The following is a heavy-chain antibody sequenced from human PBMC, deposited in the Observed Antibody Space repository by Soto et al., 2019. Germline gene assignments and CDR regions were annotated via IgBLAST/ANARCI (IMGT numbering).Heavy chain of an antibody. CDR1: GGTFSSYA. D-gene: IGHD3-10*01. CDR2: IIPIFGTA. J-gene: IGHJ4*02. Sequence: SEKVSCKASGGTFSSYAISWVRQAPGQGLESMGGIIPIFGTANYAQKFQGRVTITADESTSTAYMELSSLRSEDTAVYYCASWVQGTGTYYFDYWGQGTLVTVSS. V-gene: IGHV1-69*13. CDR3: ASWVQGTGTYYFDY.